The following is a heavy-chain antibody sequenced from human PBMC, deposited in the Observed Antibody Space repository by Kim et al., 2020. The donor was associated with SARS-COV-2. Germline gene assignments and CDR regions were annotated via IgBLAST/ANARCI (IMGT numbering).Heavy chain of an antibody. CDR1: GGSFSGYY. V-gene: IGHV4-34*01. CDR2: INHSGST. Sequence: SETLSLTCAVYGGSFSGYYWSWIRQPPGKGLEWIGEINHSGSTNYNPSLKSRVTISVDTSKNQFSLKLSSVTAADTAVYYCARAARYSSGWYENYFDYWGQGTLVTVSS. J-gene: IGHJ4*02. CDR3: ARAARYSSGWYENYFDY. D-gene: IGHD6-19*01.